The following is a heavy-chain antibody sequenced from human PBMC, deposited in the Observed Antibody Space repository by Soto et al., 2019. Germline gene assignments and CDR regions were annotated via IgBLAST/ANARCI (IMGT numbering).Heavy chain of an antibody. V-gene: IGHV4-39*01. Sequence: SETLSLTCTVSGGSISSSSYYWGWIRQPPGKGLEWIGSIYYSGSTYYNPSLKSRVTISVDTSKNQFSLKLSSVTAADTAVYYCARMSLLWFGELAAFDYWGQGTLVTVSS. J-gene: IGHJ4*02. CDR1: GGSISSSSYY. CDR3: ARMSLLWFGELAAFDY. D-gene: IGHD3-10*01. CDR2: IYYSGST.